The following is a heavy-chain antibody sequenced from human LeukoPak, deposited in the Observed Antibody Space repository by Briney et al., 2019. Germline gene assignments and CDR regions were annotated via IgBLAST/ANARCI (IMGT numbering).Heavy chain of an antibody. CDR1: GESISGFY. CDR2: IYYSGST. CDR3: ARDLSLSA. Sequence: SETLSLTCTVSGESISGFYWNWIRQPPGKGLEWIGYIYYSGSTNYNPSLKSRVTISIDTSKNQFSLKLSSVTAADTAVYYCARDLSLSAWGQGTTVTVSS. J-gene: IGHJ6*02. V-gene: IGHV4-59*12. D-gene: IGHD3-16*01.